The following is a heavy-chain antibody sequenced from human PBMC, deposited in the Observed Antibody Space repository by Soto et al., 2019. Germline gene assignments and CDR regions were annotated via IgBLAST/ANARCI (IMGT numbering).Heavy chain of an antibody. V-gene: IGHV1-69*05. CDR2: IIPIFGTA. D-gene: IGHD2-15*01. CDR3: ARGPGGPDGPGDY. Sequence: SVKVSCKASGGTFSSYAISWVRQAPGQGLEWMGGIIPIFGTANYAQKFQGRVTITRDTSASTAYMELSSLRSEDTAVYYCARGPGGPDGPGDYWGQGTLVTVSS. CDR1: GGTFSSYA. J-gene: IGHJ4*02.